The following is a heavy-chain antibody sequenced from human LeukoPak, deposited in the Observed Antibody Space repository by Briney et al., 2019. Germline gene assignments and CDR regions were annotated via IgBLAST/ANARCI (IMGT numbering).Heavy chain of an antibody. J-gene: IGHJ3*02. CDR1: GGSISSGDYY. D-gene: IGHD3-3*02. V-gene: IGHV4-30-4*08. CDR3: ARLLAPAFDI. Sequence: SQTLSLTCTVSGGSISSGDYYWSCIRHPPGKRLEWIGYIYYSGSTYYNPSLKSRVTISVDTYKNQFSLKLSSVTAADTAVYYCARLLAPAFDIWGQGTMVTVSS. CDR2: IYYSGST.